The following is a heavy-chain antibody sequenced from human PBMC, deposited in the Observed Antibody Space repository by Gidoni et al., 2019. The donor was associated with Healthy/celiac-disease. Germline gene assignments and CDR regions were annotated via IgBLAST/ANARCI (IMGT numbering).Heavy chain of an antibody. Sequence: QVQLQESGPGLVKPSETLSLTCTVSGGFISSYYWSWIRQPPGKGLEWIGYIYYSGSTNYNPPLKSRVTISVDTSKNQFSLKLSSVTAADTAVYYCATVYGSGPPPGTMDVWGKGTTVTVSS. CDR3: ATVYGSGPPPGTMDV. V-gene: IGHV4-59*08. CDR1: GGFISSYY. CDR2: IYYSGST. D-gene: IGHD3-10*01. J-gene: IGHJ6*03.